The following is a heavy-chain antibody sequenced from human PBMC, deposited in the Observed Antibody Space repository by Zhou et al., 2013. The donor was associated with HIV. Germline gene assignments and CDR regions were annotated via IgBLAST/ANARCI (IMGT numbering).Heavy chain of an antibody. J-gene: IGHJ4*02. CDR3: ARLFFDRFDY. D-gene: IGHD2-21*01. CDR2: ISAYNGDT. CDR1: GYPFSSYG. V-gene: IGHV1-18*01. Sequence: QVQLLQSGAEVKKPGASVKVSCKASGYPFSSYGITWVRQAPGQGLEWMGWISAYNGDTNDAQNFQGRLTMTTDSSTTTAYMEVRSLRSDDTAVYYCARLFFDRFDYWGQGTLVTVSS.